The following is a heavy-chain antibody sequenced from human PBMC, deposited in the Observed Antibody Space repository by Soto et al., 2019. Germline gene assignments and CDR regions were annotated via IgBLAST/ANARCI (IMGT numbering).Heavy chain of an antibody. V-gene: IGHV5-10-1*04. J-gene: IGHJ3*01. CDR2: IDPSDSYT. CDR1: GYSFTSYW. Sequence: GESLKISCKGSGYSFTSYWISWVRQMPGKGLEWMGRIDPSDSYTRYSPSFQGQVTISADKSISTAYLQWSSLRASDTAMYYCARRMSTIRAFDVWGQGTMVTVSS. CDR3: ARRMSTIRAFDV. D-gene: IGHD1-1*01.